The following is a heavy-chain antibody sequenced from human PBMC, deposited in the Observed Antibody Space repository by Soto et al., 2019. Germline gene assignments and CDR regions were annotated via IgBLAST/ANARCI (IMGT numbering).Heavy chain of an antibody. V-gene: IGHV3-74*01. CDR3: ARLGFVGEGDF. CDR1: GFTFSRYW. J-gene: IGHJ4*02. D-gene: IGHD3-16*01. Sequence: EVQLAESGGGLIQPGGSLRLSCATSGFTFSRYWIHWVRQAPGEGLVWVSRISGDGVHTDYAESVKGRFTVSRDIAKSTGYLQMNNLRAEDTAKYYCARLGFVGEGDFWGQGILVTVSS. CDR2: ISGDGVHT.